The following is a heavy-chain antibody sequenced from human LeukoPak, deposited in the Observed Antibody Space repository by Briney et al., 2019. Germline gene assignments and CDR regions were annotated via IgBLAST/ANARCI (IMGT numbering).Heavy chain of an antibody. Sequence: SETLSLTCTASGGSISSHYWSWIRQPPGKGLEWIGCIYYSGSTNYNPSVKSRVTISVDTSKNQFSLKLSSVTAEDTAVYYCASWRYFDWYSFDCWGQGTLVTVSS. CDR2: IYYSGST. CDR3: ASWRYFDWYSFDC. CDR1: GGSISSHY. D-gene: IGHD3-9*01. V-gene: IGHV4-59*11. J-gene: IGHJ5*01.